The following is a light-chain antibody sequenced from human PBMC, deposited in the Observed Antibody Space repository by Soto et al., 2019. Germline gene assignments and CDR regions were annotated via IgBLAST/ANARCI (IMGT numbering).Light chain of an antibody. Sequence: EIMMTQSPATLSVSPGERATLSCRASQSLDTKLAWYQQKPGQAPRLLMYGISTRATGVPARFSGSGSGADFTLTISSLQAEDFAVYYCQQYYTWPPTTFGQGNKLEIK. CDR1: QSLDTK. CDR2: GIS. J-gene: IGKJ2*01. CDR3: QQYYTWPPTT. V-gene: IGKV3-15*01.